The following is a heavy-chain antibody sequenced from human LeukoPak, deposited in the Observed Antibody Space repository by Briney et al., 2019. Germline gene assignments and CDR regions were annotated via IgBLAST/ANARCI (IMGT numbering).Heavy chain of an antibody. CDR2: INQRRNT. CDR1: GGSISSYS. V-gene: IGHV4-34*01. CDR3: ARHGWHAWYFDL. Sequence: SETLSLTCTVSGGSISSYSWSWIRQPPGKGLEWIGEINQRRNTNYNPSLKSRVTISIDTSKNQFSLKLSSVTAADTAVYYCARHGWHAWYFDLWGRGTLVTVSS. J-gene: IGHJ2*01. D-gene: IGHD6-19*01.